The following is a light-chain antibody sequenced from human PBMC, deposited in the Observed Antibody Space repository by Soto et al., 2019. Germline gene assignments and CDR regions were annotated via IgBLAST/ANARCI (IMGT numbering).Light chain of an antibody. V-gene: IGKV3-15*01. J-gene: IGKJ1*01. CDR1: QSVNSN. CDR2: GAS. CDR3: QQYYLWPWT. Sequence: EIVMTQSPATLSVSPGERATLSCRASQSVNSNLAWYQQRPGQAPRLLIHGASTRAPGIPAGFSGSGSGTEFTLTISSLQSEDCAVYYCQQYYLWPWTFGQGTRVQIK.